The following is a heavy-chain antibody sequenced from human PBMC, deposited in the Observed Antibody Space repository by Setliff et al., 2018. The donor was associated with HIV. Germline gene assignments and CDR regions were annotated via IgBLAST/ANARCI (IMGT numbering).Heavy chain of an antibody. CDR2: IFYSGIT. Sequence: SETLSLTCTVSGGSFTSRSYYWGWIRQPPGKGLEWIGSIFYSGITYYNPSLKSRVTISVDTSKNQFSLKLSSVTAADTAVYYCARHGYDPLYYYYYMDVWGKGTTVTVSS. D-gene: IGHD5-12*01. J-gene: IGHJ6*03. CDR3: ARHGYDPLYYYYYMDV. CDR1: GGSFTSRSYY. V-gene: IGHV4-39*07.